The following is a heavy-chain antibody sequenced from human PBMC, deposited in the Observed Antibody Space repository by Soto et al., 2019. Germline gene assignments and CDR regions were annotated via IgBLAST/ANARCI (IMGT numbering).Heavy chain of an antibody. D-gene: IGHD1-26*01. CDR3: ARECRIVGATAADY. V-gene: IGHV4-31*03. CDR1: GGSISSGGYY. CDR2: IYYSGST. J-gene: IGHJ4*02. Sequence: QVQLQESGPGLVKPSQTLSLTCTVSGGSISSGGYYWSWIRLHPGKGLEWIGYIYYSGSTYYIPSHKSRVTLSVDSPNNQCARKLSSVTAADSAVYYGARECRIVGATAADYWGQGTLVTVSS.